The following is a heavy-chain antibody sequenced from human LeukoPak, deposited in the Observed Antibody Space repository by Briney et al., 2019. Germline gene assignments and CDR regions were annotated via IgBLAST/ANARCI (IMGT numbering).Heavy chain of an antibody. CDR1: GFTFSSYA. D-gene: IGHD5-24*01. J-gene: IGHJ4*02. CDR3: ARDSPNDGYNY. CDR2: IYSGGST. V-gene: IGHV3-66*01. Sequence: PGGSLRLSCAASGFTFSSYAMSWVRQAPGKGVEGVSVIYSGGSTYYAASVKARFPISRDNSKPTLYLQMNSLRAEDTAVYYCARDSPNDGYNYWGQGTLVTVSS.